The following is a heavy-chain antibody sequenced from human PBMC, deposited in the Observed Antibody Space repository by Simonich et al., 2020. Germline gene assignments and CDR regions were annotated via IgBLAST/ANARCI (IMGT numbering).Heavy chain of an antibody. D-gene: IGHD3-16*01. Sequence: QVQLQQWGAGLLKPSETLSLTCAVYGGSFSGYYWSWIRQPPGKGREWIGETKHSGNTNYNPPLKSRVTISVDTSKNQFSLKLSSVTAADTAVYYCARPLGIVWAFDIWGQGTMVTVSS. CDR3: ARPLGIVWAFDI. J-gene: IGHJ3*02. CDR1: GGSFSGYY. CDR2: TKHSGNT. V-gene: IGHV4-34*01.